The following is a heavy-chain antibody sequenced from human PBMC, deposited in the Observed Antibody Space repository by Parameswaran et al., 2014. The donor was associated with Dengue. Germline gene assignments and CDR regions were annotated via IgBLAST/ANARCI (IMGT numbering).Heavy chain of an antibody. CDR2: IIPIFGTA. CDR3: ARPSSEAGDDYGDYRGGSNYYYMDV. J-gene: IGHJ6*03. D-gene: IGHD4-17*01. V-gene: IGHV1-69*01. Sequence: WVRQAPGQGLEWMGGIIPIFGTANYAQKFQGRVTITADESTSTAYMELSSLRSEDTAVYYCARPSSEAGDDYGDYRGGSNYYYMDVWGQGTTVTVSS.